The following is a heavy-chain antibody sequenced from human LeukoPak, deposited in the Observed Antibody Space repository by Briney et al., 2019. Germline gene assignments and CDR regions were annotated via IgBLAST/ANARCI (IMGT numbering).Heavy chain of an antibody. D-gene: IGHD6-13*01. CDR3: AKVVAAGTEYFDY. V-gene: IGHV3-53*01. CDR2: IYSGGST. J-gene: IGHJ4*02. Sequence: GGSLRLSCAASGFTVGNSYMSWVRQAPGKGLEWVSLIYSGGSTFYADSVKGRFTISRDNSKNTLYLQMNSLRAEDTAVYYCAKVVAAGTEYFDYWGQGTLVTVSS. CDR1: GFTVGNSY.